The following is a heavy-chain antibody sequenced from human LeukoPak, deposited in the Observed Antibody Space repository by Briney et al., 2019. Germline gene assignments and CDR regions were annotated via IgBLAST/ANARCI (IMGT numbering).Heavy chain of an antibody. Sequence: GGSLRLSCAASGFTFRNYEMNWVRQAPGKGLEWVSYISSSGTNIKYADSVRGRFTISRDNAKNSLYLQMNSLRAEDTAVYYCARNQADVWGQGTTVTVSS. V-gene: IGHV3-48*03. CDR1: GFTFRNYE. CDR2: ISSSGTNI. J-gene: IGHJ6*02. CDR3: ARNQADV.